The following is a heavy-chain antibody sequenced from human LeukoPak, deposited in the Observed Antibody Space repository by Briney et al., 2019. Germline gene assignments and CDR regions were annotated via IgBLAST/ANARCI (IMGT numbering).Heavy chain of an antibody. D-gene: IGHD5-18*01. V-gene: IGHV4-4*07. CDR2: IYTSGST. CDR3: ARGSDTAMVFANWFDP. CDR1: GGSISSYY. J-gene: IGHJ5*02. Sequence: PSETLSLTCTVSGGSISSYYWSWIRQPAGKGLEWIGRIYTSGSTNYNPSLKSRVTISVDTSKNQFSLKLSSVTAADTAVYYCARGSDTAMVFANWFDPWGQGTLVTVSS.